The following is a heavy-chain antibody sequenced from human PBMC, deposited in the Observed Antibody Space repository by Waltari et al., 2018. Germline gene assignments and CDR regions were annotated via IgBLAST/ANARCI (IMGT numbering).Heavy chain of an antibody. CDR1: GFIFSSYS. Sequence: QVQLVESGGGVVQYGRSLRPSCAASGFIFSSYSMHWVRHAPGRGLEWVAVISYDGSNEYCPGSVKCLFTISRDNSKNTLYLQMNSLRAEDTAVYYCARGGLMTTVTTWFDPWGQGTLVTVSS. CDR2: ISYDGSNE. J-gene: IGHJ5*02. D-gene: IGHD4-17*01. V-gene: IGHV3-30-3*01. CDR3: ARGGLMTTVTTWFDP.